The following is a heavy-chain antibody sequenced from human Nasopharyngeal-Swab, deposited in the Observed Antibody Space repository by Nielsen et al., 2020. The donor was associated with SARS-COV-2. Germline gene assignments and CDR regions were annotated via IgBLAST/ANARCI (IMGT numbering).Heavy chain of an antibody. J-gene: IGHJ6*03. CDR3: AKDGDGSGGYGDYYYHYMDV. CDR1: GFTFSSYG. Sequence: GESLKISCAASGFTFSSYGMHWVRQAPGKGLEWVAVISYDGSNKYYADSVKGRFTISRDNSKNTLYLQMNSLRAEDTAVYYCAKDGDGSGGYGDYYYHYMDVWGKGTTVTVSS. D-gene: IGHD3-10*01. CDR2: ISYDGSNK. V-gene: IGHV3-30*18.